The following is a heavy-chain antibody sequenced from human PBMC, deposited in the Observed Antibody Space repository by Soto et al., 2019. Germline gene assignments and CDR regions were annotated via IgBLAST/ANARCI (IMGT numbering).Heavy chain of an antibody. CDR2: VYSSGNT. J-gene: IGHJ5*02. V-gene: IGHV4-59*01. CDR1: GGSLSSYY. CDR3: GSVRPSGYVLS. Sequence: PSETLSLTCTVSGGSLSSYYWTWIRQSPGKGLEWIGYVYSSGNTNYNPSLKSRVTISIDTSKNQFSLRLASVTAADTAFYYCGSVRPSGYVLSWGQGTLVTVSS. D-gene: IGHD6-25*01.